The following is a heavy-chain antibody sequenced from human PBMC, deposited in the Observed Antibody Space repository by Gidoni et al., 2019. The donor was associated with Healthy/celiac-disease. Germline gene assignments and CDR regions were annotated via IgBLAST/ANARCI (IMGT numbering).Heavy chain of an antibody. J-gene: IGHJ3*02. Sequence: QVQLVESGGGVVQPGGHRRLTCAAAGSTLSSHGMHWVRQAPGKGLECVAVLWYDGSNKYYADSVKGRFTISRDNSKNTLYLQMNSLSAEDTAVYYCARDEDYYDRNAFDIWGQGTMVTVSS. V-gene: IGHV3-33*01. CDR3: ARDEDYYDRNAFDI. CDR2: LWYDGSNK. CDR1: GSTLSSHG. D-gene: IGHD3-10*02.